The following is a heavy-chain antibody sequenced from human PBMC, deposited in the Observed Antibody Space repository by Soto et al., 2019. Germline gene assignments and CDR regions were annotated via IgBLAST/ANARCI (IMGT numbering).Heavy chain of an antibody. Sequence: SETLSRTCTVSVCSISSCGYYWSWIRQHPGKGLEWIGYIYYSGSTYYNPSLKSRVTISVDTSKNQFSLKLSSVTAADTAVYYCATLWEEKFDPWGQGTLVTVSS. V-gene: IGHV4-31*03. D-gene: IGHD1-26*01. CDR3: ATLWEEKFDP. CDR2: IYYSGST. J-gene: IGHJ5*02. CDR1: VCSISSCGYY.